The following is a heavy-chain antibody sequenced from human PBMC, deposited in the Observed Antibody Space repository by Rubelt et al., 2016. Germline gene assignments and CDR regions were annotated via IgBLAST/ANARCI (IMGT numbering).Heavy chain of an antibody. J-gene: IGHJ3*02. Sequence: TDSVKGRFTISRDNSKNTLFLQMDSLRSEDTAVYYCARVQIAVDRNYGGHDAFDIWGQGTMVTVSS. D-gene: IGHD1-14*01. V-gene: IGHV3-30*10. CDR3: ARVQIAVDRNYGGHDAFDI.